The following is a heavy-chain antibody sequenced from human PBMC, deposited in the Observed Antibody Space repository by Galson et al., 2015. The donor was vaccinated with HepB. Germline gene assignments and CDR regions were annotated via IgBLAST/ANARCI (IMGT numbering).Heavy chain of an antibody. V-gene: IGHV3-48*01. CDR2: ISSSSSTI. CDR1: GFTFSSYS. CDR3: ARSPYYDFWSGYYDYFDY. D-gene: IGHD3-3*01. J-gene: IGHJ4*02. Sequence: SLRLSCAASGFTFSSYSMNWVRQAPGKGLEWVSYISSSSSTIYYADSVKGRFTISRDNAKNSLYLQMNSLRAEDTAVYYCARSPYYDFWSGYYDYFDYWGQGTLVTVSS.